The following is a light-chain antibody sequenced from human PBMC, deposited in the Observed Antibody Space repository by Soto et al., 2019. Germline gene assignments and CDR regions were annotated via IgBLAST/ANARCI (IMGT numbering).Light chain of an antibody. CDR3: QQRSNWPLT. Sequence: EIVLTQSPATLSLSPGESATLSCRASQSVSSYLAWYQHKPGQAPRLLIYDASSRATGIPARFSGSGSGTDFTLTISSLDPEDFAVYYCQQRSNWPLTFGGGTKVEIK. CDR1: QSVSSY. V-gene: IGKV3-11*01. J-gene: IGKJ4*01. CDR2: DAS.